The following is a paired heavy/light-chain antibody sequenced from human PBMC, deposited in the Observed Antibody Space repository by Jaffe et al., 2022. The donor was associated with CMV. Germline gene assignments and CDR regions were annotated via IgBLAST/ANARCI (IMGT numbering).Heavy chain of an antibody. CDR2: FHERGNTDFNPSLKGQVTT. Sequence: QVELQESGPGLVKPSETLSLTCTVSGGSMTDSYWTWIRQSPGKGLEWIGYFHERGNTDFNPSLKGQVTTNYNPSLKSRVTISVDTSKSQFSLKLTSVTAADTAVYYCARGVTVYKLLSLPEWFDPWGQGTLVTVSS. V-gene: IGHV4-59*01. CDR3: ARGVTVYKLLSLPEWFDP. CDR1: GGSMTDSY. J-gene: IGHJ5*02. D-gene: IGHD1-1*01.
Light chain of an antibody. CDR2: ADS. V-gene: IGLV1-40*01. Sequence: QSVLTQPPSVSGAPGQRVTISCTGTSANLGAGYEVHWYQHLPGTGPKLLIYADSDRPSGVPDRFSGSKSGTSASLAITGLQPEDEADYYCQSYDTSLNCWVFGGGTKLTVL. CDR1: SANLGAGYE. CDR3: QSYDTSLNCWV. J-gene: IGLJ3*02.